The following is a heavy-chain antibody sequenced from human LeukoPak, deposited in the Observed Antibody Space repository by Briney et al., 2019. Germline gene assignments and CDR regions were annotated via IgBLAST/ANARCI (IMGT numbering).Heavy chain of an antibody. D-gene: IGHD5-24*01. V-gene: IGHV1-8*01. J-gene: IGHJ5*02. CDR2: MNPNSGNT. CDR1: GYTFTSYD. Sequence: ASVKVSCKASGYTFTSYDINWVRQATGQGLERMGWMNPNSGNTGYAQKFQGRVTMTRNTSISTAYMELSSLRSEDTAVYYCARGQRVEMATIQPWGQGTLVTVSS. CDR3: ARGQRVEMATIQP.